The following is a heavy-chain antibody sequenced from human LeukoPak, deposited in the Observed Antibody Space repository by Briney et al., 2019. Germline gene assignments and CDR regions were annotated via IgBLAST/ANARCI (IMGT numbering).Heavy chain of an antibody. D-gene: IGHD1-26*01. Sequence: SETLSLTCTVSDDPINSGVYYWNWIRQPAGKGLEWIGHIYTSGTTTNSNPSLKSRVAISLDTSKNHFSLKLSSVTAADTAVYYCARAKKRSGRSRNFYLDVWGKGTTVTDSS. CDR1: DDPINSGVYY. CDR3: ARAKKRSGRSRNFYLDV. CDR2: IYTSGTTT. J-gene: IGHJ6*03. V-gene: IGHV4-61*09.